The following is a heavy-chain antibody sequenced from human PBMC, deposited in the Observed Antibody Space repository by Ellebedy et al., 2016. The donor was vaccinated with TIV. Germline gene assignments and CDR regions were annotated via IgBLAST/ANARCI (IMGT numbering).Heavy chain of an antibody. CDR3: GTQQLQGDAFDI. Sequence: GESLKISCKGSGYSFTSYWIGWVRQMPGKGLEWMGRIDPSDSYTNYSPSFQGQVTISADKSISTAYLQWSSLKASDTAMYYCGTQQLQGDAFDIWGQGTMVTVSS. J-gene: IGHJ3*02. D-gene: IGHD6-13*01. CDR1: GYSFTSYW. CDR2: IDPSDSYT. V-gene: IGHV5-10-1*04.